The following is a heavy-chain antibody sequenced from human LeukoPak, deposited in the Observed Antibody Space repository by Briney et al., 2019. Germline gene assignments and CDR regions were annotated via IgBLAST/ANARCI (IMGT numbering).Heavy chain of an antibody. CDR1: GFTFSSYA. D-gene: IGHD4-17*01. CDR3: ASPSTSLREYGDAYDY. J-gene: IGHJ4*02. CDR2: ISYDGSNK. V-gene: IGHV3-30-3*01. Sequence: PGGSLRLSCAASGFTFSSYAMHWVRQAPGKGLEWVAVISYDGSNKYYADSVKGRFTISRDNSKNTLYLQMNSLRAEDTAVYYCASPSTSLREYGDAYDYWGQGTLVTVSS.